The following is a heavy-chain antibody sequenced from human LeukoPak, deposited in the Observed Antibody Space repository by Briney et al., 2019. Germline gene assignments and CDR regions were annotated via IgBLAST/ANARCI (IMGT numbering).Heavy chain of an antibody. CDR1: GGSFSGYY. CDR3: ARGGLANWFDP. CDR2: INHSGST. J-gene: IGHJ5*02. V-gene: IGHV4-34*01. D-gene: IGHD3/OR15-3a*01. Sequence: SETLSLTCAVYGGSFSGYYWSWIRQPPGKGLEWIGEINHSGSTNYNPSLKSRVTISVDTSKNQFSLKLSSVTAADTAVYYCARGGLANWFDPWGQGTLVTVSS.